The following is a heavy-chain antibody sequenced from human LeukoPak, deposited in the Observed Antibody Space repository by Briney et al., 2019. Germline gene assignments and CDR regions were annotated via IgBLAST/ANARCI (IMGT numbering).Heavy chain of an antibody. CDR1: GGTFSSNA. J-gene: IGHJ5*02. CDR3: ARDREGYCSSTSCYPSNWFDP. CDR2: IIPIFGTA. D-gene: IGHD2-2*01. V-gene: IGHV1-69*06. Sequence: SVKVSCKASGGTFSSNAISWVRQAPGQGLEWMGGIIPIFGTANYAQKFQGRVTITVDKSTSTAYMELSSLRSEDTAVYYCARDREGYCSSTSCYPSNWFDPWGQGTLVTVSS.